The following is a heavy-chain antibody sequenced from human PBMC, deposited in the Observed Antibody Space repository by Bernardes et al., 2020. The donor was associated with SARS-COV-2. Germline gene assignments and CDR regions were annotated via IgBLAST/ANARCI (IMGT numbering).Heavy chain of an antibody. J-gene: IGHJ6*02. CDR1: GYTFTSYY. CDR3: ARGFPPTNLYGSGSYYNVNYYYYYGMDV. V-gene: IGHV1-46*01. D-gene: IGHD3-10*01. Sequence: ASVKVSCKASGYTFTSYYMHWVRQAPGQGLEWMGIINPSGGSTSYAQKFQGRVTMTRDTSTSTVYMELSSLRSEDTAVYYCARGFPPTNLYGSGSYYNVNYYYYYGMDVWGQGTTVTVSS. CDR2: INPSGGST.